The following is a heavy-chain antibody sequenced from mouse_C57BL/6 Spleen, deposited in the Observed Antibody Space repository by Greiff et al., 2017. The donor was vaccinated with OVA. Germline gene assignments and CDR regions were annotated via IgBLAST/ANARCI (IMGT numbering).Heavy chain of an antibody. J-gene: IGHJ3*01. CDR1: GYSFTGYY. Sequence: EVQLQQSGPELVKPGASVKISCKASGYSFTGYYMNWVEQSPEKSLEWIGEINPSTGGTTYNQKFKAKATLTVDKSSSTAYMQLKSLTSEDSAVYYCARGYDGYYAWFAYWGQGTLVTVSA. CDR2: INPSTGGT. CDR3: ARGYDGYYAWFAY. D-gene: IGHD2-3*01. V-gene: IGHV1-42*01.